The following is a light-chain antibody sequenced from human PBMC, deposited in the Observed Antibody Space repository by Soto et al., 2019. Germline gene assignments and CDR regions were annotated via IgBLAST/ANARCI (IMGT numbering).Light chain of an antibody. J-gene: IGLJ1*01. Sequence: QSVLTQPPSVSGAPGQRVTISCTGSSSNIGAGYDVHWYQQLPGAAPKLLIYANTNRPSGVPDRFSGSKSGTSASLAITGLQAEDEADYYCQSYDNSLSGNSFFETGNKVTVL. CDR1: SSNIGAGYD. V-gene: IGLV1-40*01. CDR2: ANT. CDR3: QSYDNSLSGNSF.